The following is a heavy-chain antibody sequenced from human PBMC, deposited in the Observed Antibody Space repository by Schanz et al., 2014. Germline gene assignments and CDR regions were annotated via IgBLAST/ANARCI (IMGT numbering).Heavy chain of an antibody. V-gene: IGHV3-23*01. Sequence: EVQLLESGGGLVQPGGSLRLSCAASGFTFSSYAMSWVRQAPGKGLEWVSAISGSGGSTYYADSVKGRFTISRDNSKNTLYLQVNSLRAEDTTVYYCAEGGCGERSAFDIWGQGTMVTVSS. CDR1: GFTFSSYA. CDR3: AEGGCGERSAFDI. D-gene: IGHD3-10*01. J-gene: IGHJ3*02. CDR2: ISGSGGST.